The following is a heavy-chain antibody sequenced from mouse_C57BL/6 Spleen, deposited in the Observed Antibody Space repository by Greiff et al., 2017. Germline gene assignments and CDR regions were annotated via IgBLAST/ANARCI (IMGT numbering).Heavy chain of an antibody. CDR2: ISGGSSTI. Sequence: EVQLVESGGGLVKPGGSLKLSCAASGFTFSDYGMHWVRQAPEKGLEWVAYISGGSSTIYYADTVKGRFTISRDNAKNTLFLQMTSLRSEDTAMYYCARGDSNYWGQGTTLTVSS. CDR3: ARGDSNY. D-gene: IGHD2-5*01. CDR1: GFTFSDYG. J-gene: IGHJ2*01. V-gene: IGHV5-17*01.